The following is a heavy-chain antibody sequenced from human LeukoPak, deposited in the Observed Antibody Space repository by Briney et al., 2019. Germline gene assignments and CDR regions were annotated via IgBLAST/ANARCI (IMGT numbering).Heavy chain of an antibody. CDR1: GGSISSYY. D-gene: IGHD1-26*01. Sequence: IPSETLSLTCTVSGGSISSYYWSWIRQPPGKGLEWIGYIYYSGSTNYNPSLKSRVTISVDTSKNQFSLKLSSVTAADTAVYYCARGSIMGARGLGDSWGQGTLVTVSS. V-gene: IGHV4-59*01. CDR2: IYYSGST. CDR3: ARGSIMGARGLGDS. J-gene: IGHJ4*02.